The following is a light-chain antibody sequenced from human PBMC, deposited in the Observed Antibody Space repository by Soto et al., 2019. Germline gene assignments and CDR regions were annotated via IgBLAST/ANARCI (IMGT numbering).Light chain of an antibody. V-gene: IGKV3-20*01. J-gene: IGKJ4*01. Sequence: EIVLTQSPGTLSLSPGERAILSCRASQSLSSSFLAWYQQKPGQAPRLLIYSSSNRATGIPDRFSGGGSGTDFTLTISRLEPADFAVYYCQQYGRSPLTVGGGTKVDIK. CDR2: SSS. CDR3: QQYGRSPLT. CDR1: QSLSSSF.